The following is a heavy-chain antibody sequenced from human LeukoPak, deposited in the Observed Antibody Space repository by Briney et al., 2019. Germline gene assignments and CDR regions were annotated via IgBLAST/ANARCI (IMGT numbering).Heavy chain of an antibody. CDR2: IYYSGST. CDR3: ARGGFLEWSDFDY. D-gene: IGHD3-3*01. V-gene: IGHV4-59*01. Sequence: PSETLSLTCTVSGGSISSYYWSWIRQPPGKGLEWIGYIYYSGSTNYNPSLKSRVTISVDTSKNQFSLKLSSVTAADTAVYYCARGGFLEWSDFDYWGQGTLVTVSS. CDR1: GGSISSYY. J-gene: IGHJ4*02.